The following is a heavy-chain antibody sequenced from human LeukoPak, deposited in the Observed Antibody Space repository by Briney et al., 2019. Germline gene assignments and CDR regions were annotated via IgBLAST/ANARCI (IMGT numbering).Heavy chain of an antibody. D-gene: IGHD2-15*01. CDR1: GFTFSSYS. J-gene: IGHJ6*02. CDR3: ARDWVVVVVAGELNGYYYYGMDV. CDR2: ISSSSSYI. V-gene: IGHV3-21*01. Sequence: GGSLRLSCAASGFTFSSYSMNWVRQAPGKGLEWVSSISSSSSYIYYADSVKGRFTISRDNAKNSLYLQMNSLRAEDTAVYYCARDWVVVVVAGELNGYYYYGMDVWGQGTTVTVSS.